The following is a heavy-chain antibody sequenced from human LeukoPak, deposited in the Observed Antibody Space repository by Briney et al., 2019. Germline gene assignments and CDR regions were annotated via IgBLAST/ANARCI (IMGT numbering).Heavy chain of an antibody. CDR1: GFTLSSYA. CDR3: AEGVVVPAASDY. J-gene: IGHJ4*02. D-gene: IGHD2-2*01. CDR2: ISGSGGST. V-gene: IGHV3-23*01. Sequence: PGGSLRLSCAASGFTLSSYAMSWVRQAPGKGLEWVSDISGSGGSTYYADSVMGWFSISRDNSKNTLYMQMMSLRGEDTAVYYCAEGVVVPAASDYWGQGTLVTVSS.